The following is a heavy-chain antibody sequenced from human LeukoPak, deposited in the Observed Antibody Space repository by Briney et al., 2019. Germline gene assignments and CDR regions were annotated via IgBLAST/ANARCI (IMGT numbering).Heavy chain of an antibody. CDR3: SRVNHFGSGGYRQHAIDV. CDR1: GIIVSDNY. V-gene: IGHV3-53*01. D-gene: IGHD3-10*01. Sequence: AGGSLRLSCAASGIIVSDNYMTWVRHVPGKGLEWVSTIYRDNSTYYADSVRGRFSISRDNSKTTMFLQMNNLRGEDSAVYYCSRVNHFGSGGYRQHAIDVWGQGTLVTVSS. CDR2: IYRDNST. J-gene: IGHJ3*01.